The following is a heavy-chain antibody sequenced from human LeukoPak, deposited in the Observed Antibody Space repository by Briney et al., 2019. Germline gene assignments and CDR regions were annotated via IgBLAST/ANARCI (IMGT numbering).Heavy chain of an antibody. CDR1: GFTFSSYW. Sequence: GGSLRLSCAASGFTFSSYWMHWVGQAPGKGLVWVSRINSDGSSTSYADSVKGRFTISRDNAKNTLYLQMNSLRAEDTAVYYCARDPDYGDYAYFDYWGQGTLVTVSS. V-gene: IGHV3-74*01. CDR3: ARDPDYGDYAYFDY. J-gene: IGHJ4*02. D-gene: IGHD4-17*01. CDR2: INSDGSST.